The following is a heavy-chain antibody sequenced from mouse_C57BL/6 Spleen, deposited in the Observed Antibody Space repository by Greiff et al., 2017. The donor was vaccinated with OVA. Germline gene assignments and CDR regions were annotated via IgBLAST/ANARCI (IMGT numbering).Heavy chain of an antibody. D-gene: IGHD2-3*01. Sequence: QVQLKQSGAELARPGASVKLSCKASGYTFTSYGISWVKQRTGQGLEWIGEIYPRSGNTYYNEKFKGKATLTADKSSSTAYMELRSLTSEDSAVYFCARSYDGPYFDYWGQGTTLTVSS. CDR2: IYPRSGNT. J-gene: IGHJ2*01. V-gene: IGHV1-81*01. CDR3: ARSYDGPYFDY. CDR1: GYTFTSYG.